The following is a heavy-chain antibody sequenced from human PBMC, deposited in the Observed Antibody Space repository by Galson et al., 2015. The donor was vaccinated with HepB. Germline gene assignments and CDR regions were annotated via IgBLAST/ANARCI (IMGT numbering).Heavy chain of an antibody. J-gene: IGHJ3*02. CDR1: GFTLSSYA. CDR3: VKGWGYYYDMYAFDI. V-gene: IGHV3-64D*06. D-gene: IGHD3-22*01. CDR2: ISSNGGST. Sequence: SLRLSCAASGFTLSSYAMHWVRQAPGKGLEYVSAISSNGGSTYHADSVKGRFTISRDNSKNTLYLQMSSLRAEDTAVYYCVKGWGYYYDMYAFDIWGQGTMVTVSS.